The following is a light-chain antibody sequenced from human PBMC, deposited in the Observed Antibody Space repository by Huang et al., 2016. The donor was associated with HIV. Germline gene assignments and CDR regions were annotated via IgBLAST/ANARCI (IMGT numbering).Light chain of an antibody. J-gene: IGKJ4*01. Sequence: DIMMTQSPDSLAVSLGERATINCKSSQSVLYSSNTKNYLAWYQQKPGQPPKLLIYWASTRESGVPDRFSGSGSGTDFTLTISSLQAEDVAVYYCQQYYSTLTFGGGTKVEIK. CDR1: QSVLYSSNTKNY. CDR2: WAS. CDR3: QQYYSTLT. V-gene: IGKV4-1*01.